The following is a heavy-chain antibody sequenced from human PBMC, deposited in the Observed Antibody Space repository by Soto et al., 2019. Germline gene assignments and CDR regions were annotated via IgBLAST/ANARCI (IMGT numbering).Heavy chain of an antibody. V-gene: IGHV3-33*01. CDR2: IWYDGSNK. CDR1: GFTFSSYG. D-gene: IGHD3-22*01. J-gene: IGHJ4*02. Sequence: WGSLRLSCAASGFTFSSYGMHWVRQAPGKGLEWVAVIWYDGSNKYYADSVKGRFTISRDNSKNTLYLQMNSLRAEDTAVYYCARDDSSGFYYFDYWGQGTLVTVSS. CDR3: ARDDSSGFYYFDY.